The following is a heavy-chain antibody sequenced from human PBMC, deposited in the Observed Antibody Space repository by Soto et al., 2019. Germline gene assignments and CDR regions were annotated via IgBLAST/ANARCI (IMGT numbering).Heavy chain of an antibody. D-gene: IGHD2-8*02. CDR2: INPDSGAT. CDR3: ARGDYGTGGYPFPYFDY. CDR1: GYSFTGYY. J-gene: IGHJ4*02. Sequence: HEHLVQSGAEVKRPGASLKVSCKASGYSFTGYYIHWVRQAPGQGLEWMGWINPDSGATNYAQNFQGRVTLTSDTSISTASMDLTSLTSADTAAYYCARGDYGTGGYPFPYFDYWGQGTLVIVSS. V-gene: IGHV1-2*02.